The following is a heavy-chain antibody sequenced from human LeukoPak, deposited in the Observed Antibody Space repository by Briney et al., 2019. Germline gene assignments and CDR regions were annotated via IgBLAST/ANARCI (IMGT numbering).Heavy chain of an antibody. Sequence: SVKVSCKASGGTFSNYAISWVRQAPGQGLEWMGGIIPIFGTPNYAQKFQGRIIITADESTSTADMELSSLRSEDTAIYYCARGGRRYSYVDYWGQGTLVTVSS. J-gene: IGHJ4*02. CDR2: IIPIFGTP. V-gene: IGHV1-69*13. D-gene: IGHD5-18*01. CDR3: ARGGRRYSYVDY. CDR1: GGTFSNYA.